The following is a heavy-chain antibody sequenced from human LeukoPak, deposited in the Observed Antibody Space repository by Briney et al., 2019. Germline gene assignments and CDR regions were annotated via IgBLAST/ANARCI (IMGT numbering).Heavy chain of an antibody. CDR3: AREFWSGLYAFDI. J-gene: IGHJ3*02. D-gene: IGHD3-3*01. CDR1: GGSISSGAHY. V-gene: IGHV4-30-2*01. Sequence: SETLSLTCTVSGGSISSGAHYWSWIRQPPGKGLEWIGYIYHSGSTFYNPSLKSRVTTSVDRSKNQFSLKLSSVTAADTAVYYCAREFWSGLYAFDIWGQGTMVTVSS. CDR2: IYHSGST.